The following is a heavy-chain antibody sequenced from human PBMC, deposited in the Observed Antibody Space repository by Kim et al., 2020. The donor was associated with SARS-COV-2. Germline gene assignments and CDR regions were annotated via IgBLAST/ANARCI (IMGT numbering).Heavy chain of an antibody. D-gene: IGHD3-10*01. CDR1: GFTFSTYA. Sequence: GGSLRLSCAASGFTFSTYAMSWVRQAPGKGLEWVSAISGGGASTYYADSLQGRFSISRDNSKNTLYLQMNSLSPDDTAVYYCAKDLKPRMWWFGEQIESGIDYWGQGTLVTVSS. CDR3: AKDLKPRMWWFGEQIESGIDY. J-gene: IGHJ4*02. CDR2: ISGGGAST. V-gene: IGHV3-23*01.